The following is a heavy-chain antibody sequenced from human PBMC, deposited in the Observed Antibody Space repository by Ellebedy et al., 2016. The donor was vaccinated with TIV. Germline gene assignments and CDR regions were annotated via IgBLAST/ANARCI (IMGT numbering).Heavy chain of an antibody. CDR1: GGSISSSSYY. V-gene: IGHV4-39*01. J-gene: IGHJ4*02. Sequence: MPSETLSLTCTVSGGSISSSSYYRGWIRQPPGKGLEWIGSIYYSGSTYYNPSLKSRVTISVDTSKNQFSLKLSSVTAADTAVYYCARRSIVGATTYWGQGTLVTVSS. CDR3: ARRSIVGATTY. D-gene: IGHD1-26*01. CDR2: IYYSGST.